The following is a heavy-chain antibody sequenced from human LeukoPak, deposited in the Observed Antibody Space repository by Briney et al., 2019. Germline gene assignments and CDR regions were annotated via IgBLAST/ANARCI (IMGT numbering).Heavy chain of an antibody. CDR1: GGSFSGYY. Sequence: SETLSLTCAVYGGSFSGYYWSWLRQPPGKGLEWIGEINHSGSTNYNPSLKSRVTISVDTSKNQFSLKLSSVTAADTAVYYCARGRVRASYYYYGMDVWGQGTTVTVSS. CDR2: INHSGST. J-gene: IGHJ6*02. V-gene: IGHV4-34*01. D-gene: IGHD3-3*01. CDR3: ARGRVRASYYYYGMDV.